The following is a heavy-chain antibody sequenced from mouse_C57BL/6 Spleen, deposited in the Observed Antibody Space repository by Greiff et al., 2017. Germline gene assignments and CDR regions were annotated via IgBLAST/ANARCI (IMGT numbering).Heavy chain of an antibody. D-gene: IGHD1-1*01. V-gene: IGHV5-16*01. CDR1: GFTFSDYY. CDR3: ARGPGNYYGSSLYYFDY. J-gene: IGHJ2*01. CDR2: INYDGSST. Sequence: EVQLVESEGGLVQPGSSMKLSCTASGFTFSDYYMAWVRQVPEKGLEWVANINYDGSSTYYLDSLKSRFIISRDNAKNILYLQMSSLKSEDTATYYCARGPGNYYGSSLYYFDYWGQGTTRTVSS.